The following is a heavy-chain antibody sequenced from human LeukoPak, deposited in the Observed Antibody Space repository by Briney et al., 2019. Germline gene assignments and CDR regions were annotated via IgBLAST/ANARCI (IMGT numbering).Heavy chain of an antibody. CDR1: GGSFSGYY. CDR2: IYYSGST. V-gene: IGHV4-34*01. D-gene: IGHD3-16*01. J-gene: IGHJ4*02. CDR3: AYRETWGYYFDY. Sequence: SETLSLTCAVYGGSFSGYYWSWIRQPPGKGLEWIGSIYYSGSTYYNPSLKSRVTISVDTSKNQFSLKLSSVTAADTAVYYCAYRETWGYYFDYWGQGTLVTVSS.